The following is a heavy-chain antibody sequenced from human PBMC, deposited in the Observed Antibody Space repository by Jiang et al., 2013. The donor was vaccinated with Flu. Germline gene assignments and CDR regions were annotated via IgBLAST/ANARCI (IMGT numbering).Heavy chain of an antibody. CDR2: SIIVGAP. D-gene: IGHD5-18*01. CDR3: ARHIGYSYGYRSQTFDY. Sequence: TCTVSGGSISSSSYYWGWIRQPPREGVWSGLGVSIIVGAPTTTRPLKSRVTISVDTSKNQFSLKLSSVTAADTAVYYCARHIGYSYGYRSQTFDYWGQGTLVTVSS. CDR1: GGSISSSSYY. J-gene: IGHJ4*02. V-gene: IGHV4-39*01.